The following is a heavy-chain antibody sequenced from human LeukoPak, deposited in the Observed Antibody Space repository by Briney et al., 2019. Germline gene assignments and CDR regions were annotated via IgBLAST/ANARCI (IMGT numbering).Heavy chain of an antibody. CDR2: VDHTGST. D-gene: IGHD1-1*01. CDR1: DDSITMYY. CDR3: ARGRVSSSTWYSTYYYYFYMDV. Sequence: PSETLSLTCSVSDDSITMYYWTWIRQPPGKGLEWIGYVDHTGSTNFNPSLNGRVSISRDTTNNLFSLRLRSVTAADTAVYFCARGRVSSSTWYSTYYYYFYMDVWGKGTTVTVSS. J-gene: IGHJ6*03. V-gene: IGHV4-59*01.